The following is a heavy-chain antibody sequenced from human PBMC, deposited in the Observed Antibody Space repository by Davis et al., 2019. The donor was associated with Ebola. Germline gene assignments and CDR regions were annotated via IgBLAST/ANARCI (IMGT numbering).Heavy chain of an antibody. CDR1: GFTFGDYA. V-gene: IGHV3-49*04. J-gene: IGHJ6*02. CDR2: IRTKAFGGAT. CDR3: TKLELLPPFYYYYYNMDV. Sequence: PGGSLRLSCTASGFTFGDYAVSWVRQAPGKGLEWVGFIRTKAFGGATEYAASVKGRFTISRDDSKSIAYLQMNSLKTEDTAVYYCTKLELLPPFYYYYYNMDVWGQGTTVTVSS. D-gene: IGHD1-7*01.